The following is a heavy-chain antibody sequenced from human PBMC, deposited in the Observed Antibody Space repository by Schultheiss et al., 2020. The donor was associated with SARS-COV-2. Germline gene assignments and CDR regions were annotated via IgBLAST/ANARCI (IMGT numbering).Heavy chain of an antibody. D-gene: IGHD2-15*01. CDR3: ARARGRAVVVIDAFDI. CDR1: GFTFDDYA. J-gene: IGHJ3*02. CDR2: IRQDGIEK. V-gene: IGHV3-7*01. Sequence: GGSLRLSCAASGFTFDDYAMHWVRQAPGKGLEWVANIRQDGIEKYHVDSVKGRFTISRDNAKDSLFLEMNSLRADDTAVYYCARARGRAVVVIDAFDIWGQGTMVTVSS.